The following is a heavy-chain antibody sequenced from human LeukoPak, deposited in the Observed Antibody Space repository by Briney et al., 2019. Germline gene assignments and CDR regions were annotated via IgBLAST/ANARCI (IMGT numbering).Heavy chain of an antibody. CDR2: IYGSGST. CDR3: ARVAGGRYYFDY. V-gene: IGHV4-59*01. J-gene: IGHJ4*02. Sequence: SETLSLTCTVYGGSISNYYWSWIRQPPGKGLEWIGYIYGSGSTNYNPSLKSRVTISVDTSKNQFSLKLSSVTAADTAVYYCARVAGGRYYFDYWGQGTLVTVSS. D-gene: IGHD3-16*01. CDR1: GGSISNYY.